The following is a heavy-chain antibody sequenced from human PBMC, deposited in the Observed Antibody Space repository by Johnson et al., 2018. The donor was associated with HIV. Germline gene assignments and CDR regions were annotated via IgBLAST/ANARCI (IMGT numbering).Heavy chain of an antibody. V-gene: IGHV3-66*02. CDR3: AKVAVATAAGGVALD. Sequence: VQLVESGGGVVQPGRSLRLSCAASGFTVSGSYMTWVRQAPGKWLEWVSIIYPGGGTDYTDSVKGRFTISRDNSKNTLYLQMNSLRAEDTAVYYCAKVAVATAAGGVALD. D-gene: IGHD6-19*01. CDR1: GFTVSGSY. J-gene: IGHJ3*02. CDR2: IYPGGGT.